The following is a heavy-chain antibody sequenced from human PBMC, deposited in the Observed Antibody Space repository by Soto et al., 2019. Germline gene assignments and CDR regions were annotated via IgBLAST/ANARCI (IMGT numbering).Heavy chain of an antibody. CDR2: MNPNSGNT. Sequence: ASVKVSCKASGYTFTSYDINWVRQATGQGLEWMGWMNPNSGNTGYAQKFQGRVTMTRNTSISTAYMELSSLRSEDTALYYCARVLRYFDWSNDAFDIWGQGTMVTVSS. V-gene: IGHV1-8*01. CDR1: GYTFTSYD. D-gene: IGHD3-9*01. J-gene: IGHJ3*02. CDR3: ARVLRYFDWSNDAFDI.